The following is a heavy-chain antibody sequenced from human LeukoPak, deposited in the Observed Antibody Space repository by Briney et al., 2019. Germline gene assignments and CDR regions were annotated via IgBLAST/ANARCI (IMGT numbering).Heavy chain of an antibody. J-gene: IGHJ4*02. CDR1: GFTFSSYG. D-gene: IGHD3-16*02. CDR2: ISYGGSNK. CDR3: ANARLGELSLFDY. V-gene: IGHV3-30*18. Sequence: GRSLRLSCAASGFTFSSYGMHWVRQAPGKGLEWVAVISYGGSNKYYADSVKGRFTISRDNPKNTLYLQMNSLRAEDTAVYYCANARLGELSLFDYWGQGTLVTVSS.